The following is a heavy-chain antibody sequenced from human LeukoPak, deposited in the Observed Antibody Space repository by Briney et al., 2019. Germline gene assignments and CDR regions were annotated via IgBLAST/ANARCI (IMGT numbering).Heavy chain of an antibody. V-gene: IGHV1-18*04. Sequence: ASVKVSCKASGYTFTSYGISWVRQAPGQGLEWMGWISAYNGNTNYAQKLQGRVTMTTDTSTSTAYMELRSLRSDDTAVYYCARQPIAAATDYFDYWGQGTLVTVSS. D-gene: IGHD6-13*01. CDR1: GYTFTSYG. CDR2: ISAYNGNT. J-gene: IGHJ4*02. CDR3: ARQPIAAATDYFDY.